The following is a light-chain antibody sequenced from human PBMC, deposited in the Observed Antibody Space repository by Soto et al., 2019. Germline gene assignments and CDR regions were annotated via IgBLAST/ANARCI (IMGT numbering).Light chain of an antibody. Sequence: EIVLTQSPAILSLSPGERAALSCRASQSVYTYLAWYQQKPGQAPRLFIYDASTRATGIPARFSGSGSGTDFTLTISSLEPEDFAVYYCQQRSKWPTTFGQGTRLEIK. J-gene: IGKJ5*01. CDR3: QQRSKWPTT. V-gene: IGKV3-11*01. CDR1: QSVYTY. CDR2: DAS.